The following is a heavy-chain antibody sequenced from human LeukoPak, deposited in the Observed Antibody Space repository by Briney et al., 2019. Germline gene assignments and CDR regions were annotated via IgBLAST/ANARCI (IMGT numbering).Heavy chain of an antibody. CDR2: ISSSGSTI. CDR3: AREVVLSTSAWFEY. D-gene: IGHD3-22*01. Sequence: GGSLRLSCAASGFTFSDYYMSWIRQAPGKGLEWVSYISSSGSTIYYADSVKGRFTISRDNAKNSLYLQMNSLRAEDTAVYYCAREVVLSTSAWFEYWGQGTLVTVSS. J-gene: IGHJ4*02. V-gene: IGHV3-11*04. CDR1: GFTFSDYY.